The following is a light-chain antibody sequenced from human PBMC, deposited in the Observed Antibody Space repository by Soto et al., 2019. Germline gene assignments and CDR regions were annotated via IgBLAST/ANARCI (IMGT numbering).Light chain of an antibody. CDR2: DAS. CDR1: QSVSSY. CDR3: QQRSNWPRYT. V-gene: IGKV3-11*01. Sequence: EIVLTQSPATLSLSPGERATLSCRASQSVSSYLAWYQQKPGQAPRLLIYDASNRATGIPARFSGSGSGTDFTLTISSLEPEDFAVYYCQQRSNWPRYTFGQGTKVDTK. J-gene: IGKJ2*01.